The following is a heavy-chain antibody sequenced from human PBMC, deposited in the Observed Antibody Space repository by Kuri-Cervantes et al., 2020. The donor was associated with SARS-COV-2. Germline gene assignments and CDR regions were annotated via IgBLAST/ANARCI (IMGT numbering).Heavy chain of an antibody. D-gene: IGHD6-25*01. J-gene: IGHJ4*02. V-gene: IGHV4-39*01. CDR1: GGSISSSGHY. CDR3: GRQASGWHIDY. Sequence: SETLSLTCSVSGGSISSSGHYWGWVRQPPGKGLEWIGSIYFSGSTYYTPSLKSRVTISVDTSKNQFSLKLTSVTATDTAVYYCGRQASGWHIDYWGQGTLVTVSS. CDR2: IYFSGST.